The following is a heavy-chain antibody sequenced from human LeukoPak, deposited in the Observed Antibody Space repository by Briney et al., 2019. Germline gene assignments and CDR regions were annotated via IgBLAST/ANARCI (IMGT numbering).Heavy chain of an antibody. CDR1: GFTFDDYA. CDR3: AKAILGGLRGIAVDY. CDR2: ISWDGGST. J-gene: IGHJ4*02. D-gene: IGHD6-13*01. V-gene: IGHV3-43D*03. Sequence: GGSLRLSCAASGFTFDDYALHWVRQAPGKGLEWVSLISWDGGSTYYADSVKGRFTISRDNSKNSLYLQMNSLRAEDTALYYCAKAILGGLRGIAVDYWGQGTLSPSPQ.